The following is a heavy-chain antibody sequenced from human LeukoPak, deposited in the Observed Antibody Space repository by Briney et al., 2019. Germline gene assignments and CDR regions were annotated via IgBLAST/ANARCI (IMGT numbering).Heavy chain of an antibody. D-gene: IGHD1-26*01. CDR3: AKILSGTYAFDL. V-gene: IGHV3-23*01. Sequence: GRSLRLSCAASGSTFSTYPMTWVRQAPGQGLEWVSAISGNSVTIYYADSVKGRFTISRDNSKNTLYLQMYSLRAEDTAVYYCAKILSGTYAFDLWGQGTLVTVSS. CDR1: GSTFSTYP. CDR2: ISGNSVTI. J-gene: IGHJ4*02.